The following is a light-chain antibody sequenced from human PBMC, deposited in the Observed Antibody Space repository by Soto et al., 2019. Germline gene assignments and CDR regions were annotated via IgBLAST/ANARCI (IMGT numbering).Light chain of an antibody. V-gene: IGKV2-28*01. CDR1: QSLLHSNGYNY. CDR3: MQALQTPAT. J-gene: IGKJ1*01. Sequence: IVMTQSPLSLPVTPGEPASISCRSSQSLLHSNGYNYLDWYLQKQGQSPQLLIYLGSNRASGVPDRFSGRGSGTVFTLKISRVEAEDVGVYYCMQALQTPATFGQGTKVEIK. CDR2: LGS.